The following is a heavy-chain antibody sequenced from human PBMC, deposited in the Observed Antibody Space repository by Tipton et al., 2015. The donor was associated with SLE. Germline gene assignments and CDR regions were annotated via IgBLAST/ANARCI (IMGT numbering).Heavy chain of an antibody. V-gene: IGHV4-61*09. CDR2: IYTSGST. CDR1: GVSITSGSSF. J-gene: IGHJ2*01. CDR3: ARRVVRQGYFDL. Sequence: TLSLTCTVSGVSITSGSSFWSWIRQPAGKGLEWIGHIYTSGSTNYRPSLKSRVTMSVDKSKNHFSLKLNSVTAADTAFYYCARRVVRQGYFDLWGRGTLVTVSS. D-gene: IGHD2-21*01.